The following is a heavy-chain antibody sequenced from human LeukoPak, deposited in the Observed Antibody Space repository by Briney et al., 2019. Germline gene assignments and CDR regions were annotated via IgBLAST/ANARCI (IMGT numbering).Heavy chain of an antibody. Sequence: GGSLRLSCAASGFTFSSYAMHWVRQAPGKGLEWVAVISYDGSNKYYADSVKGRFTISRDNSKNTLYLQMNSLRAEDTAVYYCARKLYSDNSHDAFDIWGQGTMVIVSS. V-gene: IGHV3-30-3*01. CDR3: ARKLYSDNSHDAFDI. D-gene: IGHD1-26*01. CDR1: GFTFSSYA. CDR2: ISYDGSNK. J-gene: IGHJ3*02.